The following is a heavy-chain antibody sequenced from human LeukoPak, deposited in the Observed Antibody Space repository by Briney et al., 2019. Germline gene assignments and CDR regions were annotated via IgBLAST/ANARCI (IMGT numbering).Heavy chain of an antibody. J-gene: IGHJ4*02. D-gene: IGHD6-13*01. CDR2: IYNSGST. CDR3: ARSAFLVTAPGLYYFDY. V-gene: IGHV4-4*07. CDR1: GCSISSYY. Sequence: SESLSLTCTVSGCSISSYYWSWIRQPAGKGLEWIGHIYNSGSTNYNPSLKGRVTMSVATSKNQFSLHLSSVTAADAAVYYCARSAFLVTAPGLYYFDYWGQGTLVAVSS.